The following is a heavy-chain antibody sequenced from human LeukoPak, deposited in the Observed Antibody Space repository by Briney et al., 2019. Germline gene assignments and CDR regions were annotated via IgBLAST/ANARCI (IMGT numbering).Heavy chain of an antibody. J-gene: IGHJ5*02. D-gene: IGHD2-21*02. CDR3: ARSGVTALSWVDP. V-gene: IGHV4-59*08. Sequence: SETLSLTCTVSGGSMSSYYWSWIRQPPGKGLEWIGYISSSGSTNYNPSLKSRITISVDTSKNQFSLKLSSVTAADTAVYYCARSGVTALSWVDPWGQGTLVTVSS. CDR2: ISSSGST. CDR1: GGSMSSYY.